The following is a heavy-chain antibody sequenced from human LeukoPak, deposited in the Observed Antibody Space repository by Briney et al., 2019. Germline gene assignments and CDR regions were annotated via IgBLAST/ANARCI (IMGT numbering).Heavy chain of an antibody. D-gene: IGHD1-26*01. CDR1: GFTVSSNY. CDR2: IYSGGST. Sequence: PGGSLRLSCAASGFTVSSNYMSWVRQAPGKGLAWVSVIYSGGSTYYADSVKGRFTISRDNSKNTLYLQMNSLRAEDTAVYYCARDRPYSGSYYGMDVWGQGTTVTVSS. V-gene: IGHV3-66*01. CDR3: ARDRPYSGSYYGMDV. J-gene: IGHJ6*02.